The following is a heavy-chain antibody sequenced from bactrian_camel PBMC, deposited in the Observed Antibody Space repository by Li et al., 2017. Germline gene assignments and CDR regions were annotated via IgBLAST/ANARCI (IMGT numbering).Heavy chain of an antibody. J-gene: IGHJ6*01. V-gene: IGHV3S53*01. CDR1: GYTSRHC. D-gene: IGHD2*01. Sequence: HVQLVESGGGSVQAGGSLRLSCKVSGYTSRHCMGWFRQAQGKDREGVATIDGNGFAMYADSVRGRFTISQDKAKGTLYLQMNTLKPEDTAMYYCAADYLGGYCRGTPLTLLTTADFAYGGQGTQVTVS. CDR3: AADYLGGYCRGTPLTLLTTADFAY. CDR2: IDGNGFA.